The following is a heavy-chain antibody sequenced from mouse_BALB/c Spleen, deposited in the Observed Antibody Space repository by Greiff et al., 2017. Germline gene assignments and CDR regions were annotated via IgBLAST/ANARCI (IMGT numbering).Heavy chain of an antibody. CDR2: ISTYYGDA. CDR1: GYTFTDYA. Sequence: QVQLQQSGAELARPGASVKLSCKGSGYTFTDYAMHWVKQSHAKSLEWIGVISTYYGDASYNQKFKGKATMTVDKSSSTAYMELARLTSEDSAIYYCARNYGSSYFDYWGQGTTLTVSS. J-gene: IGHJ2*01. CDR3: ARNYGSSYFDY. V-gene: IGHV1S137*01. D-gene: IGHD1-1*01.